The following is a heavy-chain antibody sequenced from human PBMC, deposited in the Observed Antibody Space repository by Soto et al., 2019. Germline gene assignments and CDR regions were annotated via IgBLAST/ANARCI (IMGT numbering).Heavy chain of an antibody. D-gene: IGHD6-19*01. CDR2: IYYSGST. CDR1: GGSISSGGYH. J-gene: IGHJ5*02. Sequence: SETLSLTCTVSGGSISSGGYHWSWIRQHPGKGLEWIGYIYYSGSTYYNPSLKSRVTISVDTSKNQFSLKLSSVTAADTAVYYCARDQARRKQWLSDRSSNGWFDPWGQGTLVTVSS. V-gene: IGHV4-31*03. CDR3: ARDQARRKQWLSDRSSNGWFDP.